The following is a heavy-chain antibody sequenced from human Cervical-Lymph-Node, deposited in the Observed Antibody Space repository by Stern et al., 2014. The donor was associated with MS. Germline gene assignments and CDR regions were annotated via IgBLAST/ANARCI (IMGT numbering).Heavy chain of an antibody. Sequence: QVQLVESGAEVKKPGASVKVSCKASGYTFIHYYLHWVRQAPGQGLEWMAIINPRGGSRTNAQKSQGRVPRPRDTSTSKVYMELSNLRSEDTAVYYCARGDPTAISFYYQRFDFWGQGTLVTVSS. V-gene: IGHV1-46*01. D-gene: IGHD3-10*01. J-gene: IGHJ4*02. CDR3: ARGDPTAISFYYQRFDF. CDR2: INPRGGSR. CDR1: GYTFIHYY.